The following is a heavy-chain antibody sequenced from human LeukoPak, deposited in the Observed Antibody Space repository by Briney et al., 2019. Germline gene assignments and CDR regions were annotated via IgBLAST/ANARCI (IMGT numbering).Heavy chain of an antibody. CDR3: ARDPTNTSGRYAFFDY. J-gene: IGHJ4*02. D-gene: IGHD6-19*01. CDR1: GYTFNKHG. V-gene: IGHV1-18*01. CDR2: ISCYNGDT. Sequence: ASVKVSCTASGYTFNKHGISWVRQAPGQGLESLGWISCYNGDTHYAQKFQGRVTMTTDTSTTTASMELRSLRSDDTALYYCARDPTNTSGRYAFFDYWGQGTLVTVSS.